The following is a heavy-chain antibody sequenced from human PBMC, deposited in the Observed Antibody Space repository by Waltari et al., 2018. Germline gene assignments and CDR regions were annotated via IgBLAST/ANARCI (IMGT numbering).Heavy chain of an antibody. V-gene: IGHV3-7*01. CDR3: AAGHYFEF. Sequence: EAQLVESGGGLVQPGGSLRLSCADSGLTFSSFWMSWVRQAPGKGLEWVATIKHEGNEKHYVDSVKGRFTISRDNAKKSLYLQMNRLRVEDMAVYYCAAGHYFEFWGQGTLVTVSS. J-gene: IGHJ4*02. D-gene: IGHD3-10*01. CDR2: IKHEGNEK. CDR1: GLTFSSFW.